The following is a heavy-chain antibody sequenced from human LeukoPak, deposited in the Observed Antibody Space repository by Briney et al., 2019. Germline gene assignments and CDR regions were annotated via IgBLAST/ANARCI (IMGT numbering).Heavy chain of an antibody. CDR1: GGSLNNYY. Sequence: SETLSLTCAVYGGSLNNYYWSWIRQSPGKGLEWLGEGNHNGGTKYNPSLKSRVTISADSSRNQFSPKLTSVTAADTAVYHCAKNGQSGFSFDPWGQGTLVTVSS. D-gene: IGHD1-26*01. CDR2: GNHNGGT. V-gene: IGHV4-34*01. CDR3: AKNGQSGFSFDP. J-gene: IGHJ5*02.